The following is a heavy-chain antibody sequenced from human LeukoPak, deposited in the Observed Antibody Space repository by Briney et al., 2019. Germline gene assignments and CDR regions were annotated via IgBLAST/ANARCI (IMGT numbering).Heavy chain of an antibody. Sequence: GGSLRLSCAASGFSFSDYSMNWVRQAPGKGVEWDSYISSSSSSRYYADSVKGRFTISRDNGKNSLYPQMNSLRDEDTAVYYCARGMYSGSYLRAFDIWGQGTMVTVSS. V-gene: IGHV3-48*02. CDR2: ISSSSSSR. CDR1: GFSFSDYS. D-gene: IGHD1-26*01. CDR3: ARGMYSGSYLRAFDI. J-gene: IGHJ3*02.